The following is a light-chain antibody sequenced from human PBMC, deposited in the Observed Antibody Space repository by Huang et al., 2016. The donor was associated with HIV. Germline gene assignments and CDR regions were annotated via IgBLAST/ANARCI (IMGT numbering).Light chain of an antibody. V-gene: IGKV1-5*03. Sequence: DIQMTQSPSTLSASVGDRVTIICRASQSVRSWLAWYQQKPGKAPKLLIYQASTLKNGVPSRFSGSGSGTEFTLTISSLQPDDFATYYCQQYSSYIQWTFGQGTKVEI. J-gene: IGKJ1*01. CDR3: QQYSSYIQWT. CDR2: QAS. CDR1: QSVRSW.